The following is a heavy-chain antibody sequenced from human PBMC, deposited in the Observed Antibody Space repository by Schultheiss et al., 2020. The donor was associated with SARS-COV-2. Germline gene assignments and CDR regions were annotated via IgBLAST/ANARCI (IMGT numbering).Heavy chain of an antibody. J-gene: IGHJ4*02. Sequence: SETLSLTCTVSGVSISNYYRSWIRQPPGKGLEWIGYIYYSGNTNYSPSLKSRVTISGDTSKNQFSLNLQSVTAADTAVYYCARHYGSGTYPLDYWGQGTLVTVSS. CDR1: GVSISNYY. D-gene: IGHD3-10*01. V-gene: IGHV4-59*08. CDR2: IYYSGNT. CDR3: ARHYGSGTYPLDY.